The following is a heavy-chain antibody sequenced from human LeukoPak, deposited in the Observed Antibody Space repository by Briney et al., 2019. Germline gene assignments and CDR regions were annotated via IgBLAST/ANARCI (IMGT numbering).Heavy chain of an antibody. J-gene: IGHJ5*02. CDR1: GYTFTGYY. D-gene: IGHD2-15*01. V-gene: IGHV1-2*02. CDR2: INPNSGGT. Sequence: ASVKVSSKASGYTFTGYYMHWVRRAPGQGLEWRGWINPNSGGTNYAQKSQGRVTMTRDTSISTAYMELSRLRSDDTAVFYCARDRGCSATSCYTGGDWLDPWGQGTLVTVSS. CDR3: ARDRGCSATSCYTGGDWLDP.